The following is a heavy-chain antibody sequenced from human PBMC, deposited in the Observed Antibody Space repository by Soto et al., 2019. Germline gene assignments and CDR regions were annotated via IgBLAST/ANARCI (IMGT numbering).Heavy chain of an antibody. D-gene: IGHD4-4*01. Sequence: SETLSLTCTVSGDSISGYHWIWVRQPAGEGLQWIGRIYGTGGTNYNPSLKSRVTMSVDTSVNQFSLKLTSVTAADTAVYYCAREYSYHFDPWGQGTLVTAPQ. V-gene: IGHV4-4*07. CDR1: GDSISGYH. CDR2: IYGTGGT. CDR3: AREYSYHFDP. J-gene: IGHJ5*02.